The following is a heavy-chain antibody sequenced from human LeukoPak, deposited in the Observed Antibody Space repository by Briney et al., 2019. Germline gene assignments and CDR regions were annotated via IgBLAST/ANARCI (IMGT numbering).Heavy chain of an antibody. CDR3: SRASGNKLLRY. J-gene: IGHJ4*02. D-gene: IGHD2-21*02. V-gene: IGHV3-7*04. Sequence: GGSLRLSCAGSGFNFGDYWMTWVRQAPGKGLQWVGNIKEDGSERYYVDSVEGRFNISRDHAKNSVYLQMDSLRVEDTGVYFCSRASGNKLLRYWGQGTRVTVSP. CDR2: IKEDGSER. CDR1: GFNFGDYW.